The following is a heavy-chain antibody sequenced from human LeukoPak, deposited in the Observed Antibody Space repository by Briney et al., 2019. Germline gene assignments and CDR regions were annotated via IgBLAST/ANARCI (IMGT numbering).Heavy chain of an antibody. J-gene: IGHJ4*02. V-gene: IGHV1-46*01. CDR3: ARDYGSGSYYKVGFFDY. Sequence: ASVKVSCKASGYTFTSYYMHWVRQAPGQGLEWMGIINPSGGSTSYAQKFRGRVTMTRDTSTSTVYMELSSLRSEDTAVYYCARDYGSGSYYKVGFFDYWGQGTLVTVSS. D-gene: IGHD3-10*01. CDR1: GYTFTSYY. CDR2: INPSGGST.